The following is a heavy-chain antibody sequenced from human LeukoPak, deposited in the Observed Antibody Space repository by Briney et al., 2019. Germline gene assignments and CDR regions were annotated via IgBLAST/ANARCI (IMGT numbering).Heavy chain of an antibody. J-gene: IGHJ4*02. Sequence: GESLKISCKGSGSRFTNYWIGWVRQMPGKGLEWMGVIYPGDSDTRYSPSFQGQVTISADKSVSTAYLQWSSLKASDTAMYYCASFPYYYDSSGPGLFFDYWGQGTLVTVSS. V-gene: IGHV5-51*01. CDR1: GSRFTNYW. CDR3: ASFPYYYDSSGPGLFFDY. CDR2: IYPGDSDT. D-gene: IGHD3-22*01.